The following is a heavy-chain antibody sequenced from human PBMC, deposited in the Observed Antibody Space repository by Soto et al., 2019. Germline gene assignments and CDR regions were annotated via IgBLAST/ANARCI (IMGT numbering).Heavy chain of an antibody. CDR3: ARSTYYYDSSGAAFDY. V-gene: IGHV3-30-3*01. Sequence: QVQLVESGGGVVQPGRSLRLSCAASGFTFSSYAMHWVRQAPGKGLEWVAVISYDGSNKYYADSVKGRFTISRDNSKNTLYLQMNSLRAEDTAVHYCARSTYYYDSSGAAFDYWGQGTLVTVSS. J-gene: IGHJ4*02. D-gene: IGHD3-22*01. CDR2: ISYDGSNK. CDR1: GFTFSSYA.